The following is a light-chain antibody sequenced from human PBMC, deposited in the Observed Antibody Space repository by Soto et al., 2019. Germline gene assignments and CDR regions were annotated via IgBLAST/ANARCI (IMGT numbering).Light chain of an antibody. CDR3: LQHNSYPLT. CDR1: QGIRND. CDR2: AES. Sequence: DIHMTQSPSALAAYVGDRVTSTCRASQGIRNDLGWYQQKPGKAPNGVIYAESSLQSGVPSRFSGSGSGTEFTLTISSLQPEDFAAYYCLQHNSYPLTFGGGTKGDIK. J-gene: IGKJ4*01. V-gene: IGKV1-17*01.